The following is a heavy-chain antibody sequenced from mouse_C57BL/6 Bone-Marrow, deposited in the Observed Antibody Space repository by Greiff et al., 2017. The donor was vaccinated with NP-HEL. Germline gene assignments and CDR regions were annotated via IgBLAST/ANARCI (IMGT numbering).Heavy chain of an antibody. CDR3: ARPPVLRYPAWFAY. D-gene: IGHD1-1*01. CDR2: IFPGSGST. Sequence: QVQLKESGPELVKPGASVKISCKASGYTFTDYYINWVKQRPGQGLEWIGWIFPGSGSTYYNEKFKGKATLTVDKSSSTAYMLLSSLTSEDSAVYFCARPPVLRYPAWFAYWGQGTLVTVSA. CDR1: GYTFTDYY. J-gene: IGHJ3*01. V-gene: IGHV1-75*01.